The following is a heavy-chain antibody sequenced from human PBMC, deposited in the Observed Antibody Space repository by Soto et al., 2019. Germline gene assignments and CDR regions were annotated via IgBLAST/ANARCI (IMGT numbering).Heavy chain of an antibody. CDR2: IHHSGST. CDR3: ARANYCSSTSCYYYYYYYMDV. CDR1: GGSITSNEG. D-gene: IGHD2-2*01. V-gene: IGHV4-4*02. Sequence: SETLSLTCAVSGGSITSNEGWSWVRQPPGKGLEWIGEIHHSGSTNYNPSLKSRVTISVDTSKNQFSLKLSSVTAADTAVYYCARANYCSSTSCYYYYYYYMDVWGKGTTVTVSS. J-gene: IGHJ6*03.